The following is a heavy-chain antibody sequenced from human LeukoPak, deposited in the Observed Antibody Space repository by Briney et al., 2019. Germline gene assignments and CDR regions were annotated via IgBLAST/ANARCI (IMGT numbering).Heavy chain of an antibody. CDR1: GLSLNSYA. D-gene: IGHD3-10*01. CDR2: ISYDGSNK. V-gene: IGHV3-30*03. Sequence: GGSLRLSCAASGLSLNSYAIHWVRQAPGKGLEWVTAISYDGSNKHYADSVRGRFTISRDNSKNTLYLQMNSLRSDDTAVYYCAQGGSEIYYFYHGMDVWGRGATVTVSS. J-gene: IGHJ6*02. CDR3: AQGGSEIYYFYHGMDV.